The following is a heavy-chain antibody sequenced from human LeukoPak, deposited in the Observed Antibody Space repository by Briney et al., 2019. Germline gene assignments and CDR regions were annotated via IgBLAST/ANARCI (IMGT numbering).Heavy chain of an antibody. J-gene: IGHJ6*02. V-gene: IGHV3-9*01. CDR3: AKLYCSGGSCPMDV. CDR1: GFTFDDYA. Sequence: GGSLRLSCAASGFTFDDYAMHWVRQAPGKGLEWVSGISWNSGSIGYADSVKGRFTISRDDAKNSLYLQMNGLRAEDTALYYCAKLYCSGGSCPMDVWGQGTTVTVSS. D-gene: IGHD2-15*01. CDR2: ISWNSGSI.